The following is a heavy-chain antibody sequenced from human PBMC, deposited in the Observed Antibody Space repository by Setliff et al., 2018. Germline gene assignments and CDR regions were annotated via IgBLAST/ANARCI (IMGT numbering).Heavy chain of an antibody. D-gene: IGHD2-8*02. J-gene: IGHJ4*02. CDR3: ARMSTSGPHYDY. Sequence: SVKVSCKASGDTFSTYALSWVRQAPGQGLEWMGGIIPLLETAKYAQKFQGRVTISRDTSATTVHMELSSLRSDDTAVYYCARMSTSGPHYDYWGQGTLVTVS. CDR1: GDTFSTYA. CDR2: IIPLLETA. V-gene: IGHV1-69*05.